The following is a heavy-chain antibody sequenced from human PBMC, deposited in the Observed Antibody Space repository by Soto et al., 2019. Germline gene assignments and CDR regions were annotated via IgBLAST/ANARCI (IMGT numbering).Heavy chain of an antibody. CDR1: GGSISSYY. CDR2: IYYSGST. Sequence: TLSLTCTVSGGSISSYYWSWIRQPPGKGLEWIGYIYYSGSTNYNPSLKSRVTISVDTSKNQFSLKLSSVTAADTAVYYCARGNVLRYFDWLFFDYWGQGTLVTVSS. V-gene: IGHV4-59*01. CDR3: ARGNVLRYFDWLFFDY. D-gene: IGHD3-9*01. J-gene: IGHJ4*02.